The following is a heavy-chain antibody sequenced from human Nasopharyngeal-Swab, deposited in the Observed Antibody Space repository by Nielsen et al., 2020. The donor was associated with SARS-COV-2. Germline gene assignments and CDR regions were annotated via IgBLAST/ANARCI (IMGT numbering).Heavy chain of an antibody. CDR2: IAPNHGVT. J-gene: IGHJ4*02. V-gene: IGHV1-2*02. CDR3: ARGSMIKFGGIIGKFDY. Sequence: ASVKVSCKASGYTFTGYYIHWVRQAPVPGREWMVLIAPNHGVTSYGENFPFRVTITSDTSISTAYMELSSLTSDDTALYYCARGSMIKFGGIIGKFDYWGQGTLVIVSS. CDR1: GYTFTGYY. D-gene: IGHD3-16*02.